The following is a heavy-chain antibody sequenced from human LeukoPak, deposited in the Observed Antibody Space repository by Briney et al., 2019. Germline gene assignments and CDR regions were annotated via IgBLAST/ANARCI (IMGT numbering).Heavy chain of an antibody. V-gene: IGHV4-39*07. CDR2: IYYNGRT. CDR1: GDSISSSTYY. D-gene: IGHD3-10*01. CDR3: ARESGGGARFDP. J-gene: IGHJ5*02. Sequence: PSETLSLTCTVSGDSISSSTYYWGWIRQPPGKGLEWIGSIYYNGRTYYSPSLKSRVTISIDTSNQFSLRLDSMTAADTAVYYCARESGGGARFDPWGQGTLVTVSS.